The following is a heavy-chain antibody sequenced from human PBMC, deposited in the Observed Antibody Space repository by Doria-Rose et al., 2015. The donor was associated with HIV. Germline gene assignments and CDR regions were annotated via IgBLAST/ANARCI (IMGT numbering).Heavy chain of an antibody. J-gene: IGHJ4*02. CDR2: IFSDDER. V-gene: IGHV2-26*01. CDR3: ARIKSSRWYHKYYFDF. Sequence: QVTLKEFGPVLVKPTETLTLTCTVSGVSLSSPGMGVSWIRQPPGKALEWLANIFSDDERLYKTSLKSRLTISRCTSKSQVVLTMTDMDPVDTATYYCARIKSSRWYHKYYFDFWGQGTLVIVSA. CDR1: GVSLSSPGMG. D-gene: IGHD6-13*01.